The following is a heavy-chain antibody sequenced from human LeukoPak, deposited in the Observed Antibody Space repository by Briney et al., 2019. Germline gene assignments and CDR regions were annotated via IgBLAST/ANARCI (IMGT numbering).Heavy chain of an antibody. CDR2: ISSSSSTI. D-gene: IGHD3-9*01. Sequence: GGSPRLSCAASGFTFSSYAMHWVRQAPGKGLERVSYISSSSSTIYYADSVKGRFTISRDNAKNSLYLQMNSLRAEDTAVYYCAREEGYDILPPRGPNYYYYYMDVWGKGTTVTVSS. V-gene: IGHV3-48*04. J-gene: IGHJ6*03. CDR1: GFTFSSYA. CDR3: AREEGYDILPPRGPNYYYYYMDV.